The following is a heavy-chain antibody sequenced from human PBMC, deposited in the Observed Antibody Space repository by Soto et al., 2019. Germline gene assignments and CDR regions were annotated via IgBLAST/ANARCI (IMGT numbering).Heavy chain of an antibody. CDR2: ISSDGDIT. Sequence: GGSLRLSCAASGFTFSRYAVSWVRQAPGKGLQYVSTISSDGDITYYADSVKGRFTISRDNSKNTLYLQMNSLRPEDTAVYYCVKVSTFYDILTGYYSTNFFDPWGQGTLVTVSS. D-gene: IGHD3-9*01. CDR1: GFTFSRYA. V-gene: IGHV3-64D*06. CDR3: VKVSTFYDILTGYYSTNFFDP. J-gene: IGHJ5*02.